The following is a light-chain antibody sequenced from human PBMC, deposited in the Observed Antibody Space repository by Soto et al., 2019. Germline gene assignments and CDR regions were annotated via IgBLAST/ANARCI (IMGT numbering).Light chain of an antibody. Sequence: TQSPSTLSGSVGDRVTLYCRASQSVSSNLAWYQQKPGQAPRLLIYGASSRATGIPDRFSGTGSETDFTLTISRLEPEDFAVYYCQQYDNSPITFGQGTRLEI. CDR3: QQYDNSPIT. V-gene: IGKV3-20*01. J-gene: IGKJ5*01. CDR1: QSVSSN. CDR2: GAS.